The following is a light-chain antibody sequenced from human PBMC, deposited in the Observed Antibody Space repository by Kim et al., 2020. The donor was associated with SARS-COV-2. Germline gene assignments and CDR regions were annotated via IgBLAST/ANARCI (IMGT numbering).Light chain of an antibody. Sequence: GGTVTLTCGSSPGSVTNDHYPYWIQQKPGQAPRTLIFDTNRRHSWTPARFSGSLFGARAALTLSGAQPEDEADYYCLLSYRDPRGVFGGGTQLTVL. J-gene: IGLJ3*02. V-gene: IGLV7-46*01. CDR3: LLSYRDPRGV. CDR2: DTN. CDR1: PGSVTNDHY.